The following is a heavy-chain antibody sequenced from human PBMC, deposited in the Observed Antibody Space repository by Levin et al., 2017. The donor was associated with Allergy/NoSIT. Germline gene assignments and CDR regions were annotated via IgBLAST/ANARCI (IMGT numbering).Heavy chain of an antibody. CDR2: ISSSGSTI. CDR3: ASITVAGMVRDY. J-gene: IGHJ4*02. CDR1: GFTFSDYY. D-gene: IGHD6-19*01. Sequence: GGSLRLSCAASGFTFSDYYMSWIRQAPGKGLEWVSYISSSGSTIYYADSVKGRFTISRDNAKNSLYLQMNSLRAEDTAVYYCASITVAGMVRDYWGQGTLVTVSS. V-gene: IGHV3-11*01.